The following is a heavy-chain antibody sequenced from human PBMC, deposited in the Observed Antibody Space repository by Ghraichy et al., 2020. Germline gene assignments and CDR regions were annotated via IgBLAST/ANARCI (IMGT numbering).Heavy chain of an antibody. D-gene: IGHD3-3*01. CDR2: TYFRSKWFH. J-gene: IGHJ6*02. V-gene: IGHV6-1*01. Sequence: SQTLSLTCAISGDSVSSNSAAWNWIRQSPSRGLEWLGRTYFRSKWFHEYAVAVKSRIGVDPDTSKNQFSLRLNSVTPEDTAVYYCARDHYTSTWRDYYGMDVWGQGTTVTVSS. CDR1: GDSVSSNSAA. CDR3: ARDHYTSTWRDYYGMDV.